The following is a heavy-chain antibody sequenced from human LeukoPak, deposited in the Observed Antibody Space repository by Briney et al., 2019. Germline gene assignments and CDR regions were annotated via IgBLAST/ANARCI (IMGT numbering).Heavy chain of an antibody. D-gene: IGHD1-1*01. J-gene: IGHJ5*02. Sequence: AGGSLRLSCAASGFTFSSYGMHWARQAPGKGLEWVAFIRDDGSNKYYADSMEGRLTISRENSNNTLYLQMNSLRAEDTAVYYCAKDRVRWFDPWGQGTLVTVSS. CDR2: IRDDGSNK. CDR1: GFTFSSYG. V-gene: IGHV3-30*02. CDR3: AKDRVRWFDP.